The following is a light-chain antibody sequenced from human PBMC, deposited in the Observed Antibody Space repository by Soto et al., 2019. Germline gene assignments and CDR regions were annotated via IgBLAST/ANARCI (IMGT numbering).Light chain of an antibody. CDR3: QIWVTGTVV. CDR1: SGHNTYA. Sequence: QPVLTQSPSASASLGASVKFACTLSSGHNTYAIAWHQQQPEKGPRYLMRLNSDGSHFKGDGIPDRFSGSSSGAERYLTISSLQSDDEADYYCQIWVTGTVVFGGGTKLTVL. J-gene: IGLJ2*01. V-gene: IGLV4-69*01. CDR2: LNSDGSH.